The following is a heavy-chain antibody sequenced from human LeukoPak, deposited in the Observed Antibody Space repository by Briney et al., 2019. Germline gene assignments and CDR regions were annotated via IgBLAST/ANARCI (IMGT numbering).Heavy chain of an antibody. J-gene: IGHJ4*02. Sequence: GGSLRLSCAASGFTFSRYVMSWVRQAPGKGLEWVSSISSRSSYIDYADSLKGRFTISRDNAKNSRYLQMNSLRAEDTAVYYCARGKEPVAGSLSHFDYWGQGTLVTVSS. CDR3: ARGKEPVAGSLSHFDY. CDR2: ISSRSSYI. D-gene: IGHD6-19*01. CDR1: GFTFSRYV. V-gene: IGHV3-21*01.